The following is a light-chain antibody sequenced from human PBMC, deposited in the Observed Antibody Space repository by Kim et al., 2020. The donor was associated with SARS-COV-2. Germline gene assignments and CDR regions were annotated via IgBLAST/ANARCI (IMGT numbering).Light chain of an antibody. CDR3: QQYHEWPLT. Sequence: SVSPGETATLSCRDSHTVSGNFAWYQQKPGQSPRLLIYGASTRATGIPARFSGSGSGTEFTLTISSLQSEDFAVYFCQQYHEWPLTFGGGTKLEI. CDR2: GAS. J-gene: IGKJ4*01. CDR1: HTVSGN. V-gene: IGKV3-15*01.